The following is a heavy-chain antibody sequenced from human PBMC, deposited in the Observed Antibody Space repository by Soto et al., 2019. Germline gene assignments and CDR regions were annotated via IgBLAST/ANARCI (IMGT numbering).Heavy chain of an antibody. CDR3: AKDRLAGGFDY. CDR2: VSATAGTT. CDR1: GFTFRNYA. J-gene: IGHJ4*02. V-gene: IGHV3-23*01. D-gene: IGHD3-16*01. Sequence: VGSLSIPCAASGFTFRNYAVSWARQAPGKGLEWVSLVSATAGTTYYTDSVKGRFTISRDNSRNTVYLQMNSLRADDTAVYYCAKDRLAGGFDYWGQGTLVTVSS.